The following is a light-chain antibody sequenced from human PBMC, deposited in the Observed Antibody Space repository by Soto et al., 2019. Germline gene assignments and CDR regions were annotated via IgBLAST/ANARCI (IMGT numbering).Light chain of an antibody. CDR2: EVS. J-gene: IGLJ3*02. V-gene: IGLV2-8*01. Sequence: QSALTQPPSASGSPGQSVTISCTGTSSDVGGYNYVAWYQQHPGKAPKVLIYEVSKRPSGVPDRFSGSKSGNTASLTVSGLQTGDEADYYCCSYAGGNTWVFGGGTQLTVL. CDR3: CSYAGGNTWV. CDR1: SSDVGGYNY.